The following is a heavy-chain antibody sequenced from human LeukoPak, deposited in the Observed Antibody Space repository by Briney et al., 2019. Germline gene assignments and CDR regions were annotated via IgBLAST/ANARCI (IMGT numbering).Heavy chain of an antibody. CDR3: AVSSGSYYYDAFDI. V-gene: IGHV1-58*02. D-gene: IGHD1-26*01. CDR2: IVVGSGNT. CDR1: GFTFTSSA. J-gene: IGHJ3*02. Sequence: SVKVSCKASGFTFTSSAMQWVRQARGQRLEWIGWIVVGSGNTNYAQKFQERVTITRDMSTSTAYMELSSLRSEDTAVYYCAVSSGSYYYDAFDIWGQGTMVTVSS.